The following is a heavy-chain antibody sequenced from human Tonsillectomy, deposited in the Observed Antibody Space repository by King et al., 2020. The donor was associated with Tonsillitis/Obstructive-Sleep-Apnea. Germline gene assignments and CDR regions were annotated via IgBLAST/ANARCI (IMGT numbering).Heavy chain of an antibody. Sequence: VQLVESGGGLVKPGGSLRLSCAASGFTFSDYYMSWIRQAPGKGLEWVSYISSSSSYTNYADSVKGRFTISRDNAKNSLYLQMNSLRAEDMAVYYCVRLRGYGDYSIDYWGQGTLVTVSS. J-gene: IGHJ4*02. V-gene: IGHV3-11*05. D-gene: IGHD4-17*01. CDR3: VRLRGYGDYSIDY. CDR1: GFTFSDYY. CDR2: ISSSSSYT.